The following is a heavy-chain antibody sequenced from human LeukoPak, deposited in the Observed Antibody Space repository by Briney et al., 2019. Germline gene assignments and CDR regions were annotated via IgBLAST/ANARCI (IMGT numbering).Heavy chain of an antibody. CDR3: ARGFELITFGGAIGKLNWFDS. V-gene: IGHV3-23*01. CDR1: GFTFSSYA. Sequence: GGSLRLSCAASGFTFSSYAMSWVRQAPGRGLEWVSAITDSGGTTYYADSVRGRFTISRDNSKNTLYLQMYRLRAEDTAVYYCARGFELITFGGAIGKLNWFDSWGQGTLVTVSS. J-gene: IGHJ5*01. CDR2: ITDSGGTT. D-gene: IGHD3-16*02.